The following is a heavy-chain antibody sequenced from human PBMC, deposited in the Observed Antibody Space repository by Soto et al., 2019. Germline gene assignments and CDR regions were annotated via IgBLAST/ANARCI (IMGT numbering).Heavy chain of an antibody. CDR3: ARNYYGSGMGYYYYGMDV. CDR1: GYTFTSYD. V-gene: IGHV1-8*01. CDR2: MNPNSGNT. D-gene: IGHD3-10*01. J-gene: IGHJ6*02. Sequence: GASVKVSCKASGYTFTSYDINWVRQATGQGLEWMGWMNPNSGNTDYAQRFQGRVTMTRNTSISTAYMELSSLRSEDTAVYYCARNYYGSGMGYYYYGMDVWGQGTTVTVSS.